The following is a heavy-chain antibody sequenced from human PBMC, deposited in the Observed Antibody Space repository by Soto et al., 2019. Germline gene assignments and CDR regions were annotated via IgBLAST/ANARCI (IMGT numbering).Heavy chain of an antibody. CDR1: GYTFTGYY. V-gene: IGHV1-2*02. CDR2: INPNSGGT. CDR3: ARDIVVVPAAPKPGFDP. J-gene: IGHJ5*02. Sequence: GASVKVSCKASGYTFTGYYIHWVRQAPGQGLEWMGWINPNSGGTNYAQKFQGRVTMTRDTSISTAYMELSRLRSDDTAVYYCARDIVVVPAAPKPGFDPWGQGTLVTVSS. D-gene: IGHD2-2*01.